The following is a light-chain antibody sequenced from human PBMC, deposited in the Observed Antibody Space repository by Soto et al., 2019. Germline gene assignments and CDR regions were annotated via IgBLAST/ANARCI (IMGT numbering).Light chain of an antibody. J-gene: IGKJ1*01. CDR2: KVS. V-gene: IGKV2-30*01. CDR3: MQGSHWPRT. Sequence: EVVMTQSPLSLPVTLGQPASISCRSSQSLVNSDGNTYLNWFHQRPGQSPRRLIYKVSKRDSGVTDRFSGSGSGTDFTLRISRVEAEDVGVYYCMQGSHWPRTFGQGTRVEIK. CDR1: QSLVNSDGNTY.